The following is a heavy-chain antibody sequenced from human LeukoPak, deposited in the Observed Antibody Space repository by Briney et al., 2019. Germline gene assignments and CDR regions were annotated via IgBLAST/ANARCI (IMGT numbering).Heavy chain of an antibody. D-gene: IGHD2-15*01. CDR2: IVVGSGNT. CDR1: GFTFTSSA. J-gene: IGHJ5*02. CDR3: AADLRYCSGGSCYSFDP. V-gene: IGHV1-58*01. Sequence: SVKVSCKASGFTFTSSAVQWVRQARGQRLEWIGWIVVGSGNTNYAQKFQERVTITRDMSTSTAYMELSSLRSEDTAVYYCAADLRYCSGGSCYSFDPWGQGTLFTVSS.